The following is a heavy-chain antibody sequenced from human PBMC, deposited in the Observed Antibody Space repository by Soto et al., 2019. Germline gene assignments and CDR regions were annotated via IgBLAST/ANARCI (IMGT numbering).Heavy chain of an antibody. Sequence: SETLSLTCTVSGGSISSSSYYWGWIRRPPGKGLEWIGSIYYSGSTYYNPSLKSRVTISVDTSKNQFSLKLSSVTAADTAVYYCARQPRILTGYSGHFDYCGQGTLVTVSS. CDR3: ARQPRILTGYSGHFDY. J-gene: IGHJ4*02. D-gene: IGHD3-9*01. V-gene: IGHV4-39*01. CDR2: IYYSGST. CDR1: GGSISSSSYY.